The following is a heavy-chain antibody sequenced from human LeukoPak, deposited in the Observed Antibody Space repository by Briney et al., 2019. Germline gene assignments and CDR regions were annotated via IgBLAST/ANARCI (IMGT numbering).Heavy chain of an antibody. V-gene: IGHV4-4*07. CDR3: ARELGGIVVVPAAIDY. CDR2: IYTSGST. Sequence: SETLSLTCTVSGGSISSYYWSWIRQPAGKGLEWIGRIYTSGSTNYNPSLKSRVTMSVDTSKNQFSLKLSSVTAADTAVYYCARELGGIVVVPAAIDYWGQGTLVTVSS. D-gene: IGHD2-2*02. CDR1: GGSISSYY. J-gene: IGHJ4*02.